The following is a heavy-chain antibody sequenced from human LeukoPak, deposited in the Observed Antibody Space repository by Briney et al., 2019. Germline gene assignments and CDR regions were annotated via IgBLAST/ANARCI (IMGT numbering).Heavy chain of an antibody. V-gene: IGHV1-69*04. Sequence: SVKVSCKASGGTFSSYAISWVRQAPGQGLEWMGRIIPILGIANYAQKFQGRVTITADKSTSTAYMELSSLRSEDTAVYYCARDKIKEAPSSGSAFAGYGMDVWGQGTTVTVSS. CDR2: IIPILGIA. J-gene: IGHJ6*02. CDR3: ARDKIKEAPSSGSAFAGYGMDV. CDR1: GGTFSSYA. D-gene: IGHD3-16*01.